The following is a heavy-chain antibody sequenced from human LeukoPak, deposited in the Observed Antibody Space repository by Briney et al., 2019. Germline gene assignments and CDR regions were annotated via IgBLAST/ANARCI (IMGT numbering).Heavy chain of an antibody. J-gene: IGHJ3*02. CDR2: IRYDGSNK. CDR1: GFTFSSYG. V-gene: IGHV3-30*02. Sequence: PGGSLRLSCAASGFTFSSYGMHWVRQAPGKGLEWVAFIRYDGSNKYYADSVKGRFTISRDDAKNTLYLQMNSLRAEDTAVYYCARVSGSRNFYFGAFDMWGQGTVVTVSS. D-gene: IGHD3-10*01. CDR3: ARVSGSRNFYFGAFDM.